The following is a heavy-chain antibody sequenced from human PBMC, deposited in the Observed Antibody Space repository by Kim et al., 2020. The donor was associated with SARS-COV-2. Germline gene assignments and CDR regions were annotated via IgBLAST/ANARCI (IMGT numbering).Heavy chain of an antibody. Sequence: ASVKDSCKASGYTFTGYYMHWVRQAPGQGLEWMGRINSNSGGTNYAQQFQGTVTMTRDTSISTGYMELSRLRSDDSAAYYCSRSVDGNSYFDYWGQGTLV. J-gene: IGHJ4*02. V-gene: IGHV1-2*06. CDR2: INSNSGGT. D-gene: IGHD4-4*01. CDR3: SRSVDGNSYFDY. CDR1: GYTFTGYY.